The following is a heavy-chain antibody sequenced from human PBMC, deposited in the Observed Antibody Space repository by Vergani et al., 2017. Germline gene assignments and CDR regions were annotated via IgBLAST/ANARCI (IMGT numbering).Heavy chain of an antibody. J-gene: IGHJ4*02. Sequence: QVQLQQSGPGLVQPSQTLSLTCAISGDSVSSNRAAWYWIRQSPSRGLEWLERTYYRSKWYNDYAVSVKSRITSTPDTSENQFSVQLNSVTPEDTTVYYCARAILSKEGYYVDYWGQGTLVTVSS. CDR2: TYYRSKWYN. CDR3: ARAILSKEGYYVDY. CDR1: GDSVSSNRAA. V-gene: IGHV6-1*01.